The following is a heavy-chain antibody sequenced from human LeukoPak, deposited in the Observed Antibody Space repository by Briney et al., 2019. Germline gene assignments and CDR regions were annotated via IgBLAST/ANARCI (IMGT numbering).Heavy chain of an antibody. V-gene: IGHV3-23*01. CDR3: ARGTAGYHSSYFDY. Sequence: GGSLRLSCAASGFTFSSYAMSWVRQAPGKGLEWVSAISGSGGSTYYADSVKGRFTISGDNSKNTLYLQMNSLRAEDTAVYYCARGTAGYHSSYFDYWGQGTLVTVSS. CDR2: ISGSGGST. D-gene: IGHD3-16*02. CDR1: GFTFSSYA. J-gene: IGHJ4*02.